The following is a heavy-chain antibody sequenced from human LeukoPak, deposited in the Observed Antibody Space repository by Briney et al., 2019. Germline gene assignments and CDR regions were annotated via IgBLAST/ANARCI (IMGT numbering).Heavy chain of an antibody. Sequence: ASVKVSCKASGYTFTGYYMHWVRQAPGQGLEWMGWINPNSGGTNYAQKFQGRVTMTRDTSISTAYMELSRLRPDDTAVYYCARDRMTTRAQEFDYWGQGTLVTVSS. V-gene: IGHV1-2*02. CDR3: ARDRMTTRAQEFDY. CDR1: GYTFTGYY. D-gene: IGHD4-17*01. CDR2: INPNSGGT. J-gene: IGHJ4*02.